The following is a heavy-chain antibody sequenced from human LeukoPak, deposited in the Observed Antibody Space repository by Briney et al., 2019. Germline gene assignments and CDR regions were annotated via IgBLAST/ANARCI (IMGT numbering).Heavy chain of an antibody. V-gene: IGHV3-30*02. CDR1: GINFRSSG. J-gene: IGHJ4*02. D-gene: IGHD6-13*01. CDR3: AREGGRAVPGRFDQ. CDR2: IQNDGSDK. Sequence: GGSLRLSCAASGINFRSSGMHWVRQAPGKGLEWVTFIQNDGSDKYYAASVKGRFTISRDNSKNTVYLHMASLRADDTALYYRAREGGRAVPGRFDQWGQGTLVTVSS.